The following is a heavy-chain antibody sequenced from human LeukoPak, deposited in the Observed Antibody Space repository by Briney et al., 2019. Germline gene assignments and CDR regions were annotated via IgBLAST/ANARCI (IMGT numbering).Heavy chain of an antibody. D-gene: IGHD3-10*01. CDR3: ARSHSVTYYYGSGSYQGDY. CDR1: GGSFSGYY. J-gene: IGHJ4*02. CDR2: INHSGST. Sequence: PSETLSLTCAVYGGSFSGYYWSWIRQPPGKGLEWIGEINHSGSTNYNPSLKSRVTISVDTSKNQFSLKLNSVTAADTAVYYCARSHSVTYYYGSGSYQGDYWGQGTLVTVSS. V-gene: IGHV4-34*01.